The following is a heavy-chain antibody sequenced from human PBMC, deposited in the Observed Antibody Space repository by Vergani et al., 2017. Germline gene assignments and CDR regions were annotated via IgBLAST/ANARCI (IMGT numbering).Heavy chain of an antibody. CDR3: VRVKGSNWNDNLYDI. J-gene: IGHJ3*02. D-gene: IGHD1-1*01. Sequence: EVQLVESGGDLVQPGRSLRLSCTASGFIFSDHYMDWVRQAPGKGLEWVGRIRNKANDYTTQYAASVKGRFTISRDDSKSYLYLQMNSLQTEDTALYYCVRVKGSNWNDNLYDIWGQGTLVTVSS. CDR1: GFIFSDHY. CDR2: IRNKANDYTT. V-gene: IGHV3-72*01.